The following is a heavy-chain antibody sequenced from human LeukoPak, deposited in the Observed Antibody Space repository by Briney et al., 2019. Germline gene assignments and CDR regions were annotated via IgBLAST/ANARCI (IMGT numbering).Heavy chain of an antibody. CDR2: INPSDGAT. D-gene: IGHD1-26*01. V-gene: IGHV1-46*01. CDR3: AREQGVGMSGSLGGLFASYYTYYYMDV. CDR1: GYTFTMYY. Sequence: ASVKVSCKASGYTFTMYYIHWVRQAPGQGLEWMGMINPSDGATTYAQRFQGRVTMTRDMSTTTVYMDLRSLRSEDTAVYFCAREQGVGMSGSLGGLFASYYTYYYMDVLGRGTTVTVSS. J-gene: IGHJ6*03.